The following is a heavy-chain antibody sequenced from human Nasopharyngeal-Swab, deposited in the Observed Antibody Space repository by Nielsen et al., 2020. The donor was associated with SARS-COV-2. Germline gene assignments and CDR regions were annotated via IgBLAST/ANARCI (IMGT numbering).Heavy chain of an antibody. D-gene: IGHD6-13*01. CDR3: ASEPGGMAAPGKHFDP. CDR2: ITPSGGAT. V-gene: IGHV1-46*01. J-gene: IGHJ5*02. Sequence: ASVKVSCKASGFTFGHYFMHWVRQAPGRGLEWMGVITPSGGATNYARKFRGRVTMTRDPSTSTVYLDLSSLKSEDTAVYFCASEPGGMAAPGKHFDPWGQGTLVTVSS. CDR1: GFTFGHYF.